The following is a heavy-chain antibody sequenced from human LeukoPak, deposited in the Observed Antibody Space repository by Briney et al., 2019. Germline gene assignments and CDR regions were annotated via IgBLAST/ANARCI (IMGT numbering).Heavy chain of an antibody. CDR1: GFTFDDYA. Sequence: GGSLRLSCAASGFTFDDYAMHWVRQAPGKGLEWVSGISWNSGSIGYADSVKGRFTISRDNAKNSLYLQMNSLRAEDTALYYCAKELAVAGPQPFDYWGQGTLVTVSS. V-gene: IGHV3-9*01. CDR2: ISWNSGSI. D-gene: IGHD6-19*01. J-gene: IGHJ4*02. CDR3: AKELAVAGPQPFDY.